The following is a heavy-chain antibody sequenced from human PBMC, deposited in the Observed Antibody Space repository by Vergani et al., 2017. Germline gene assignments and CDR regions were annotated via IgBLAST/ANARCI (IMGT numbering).Heavy chain of an antibody. J-gene: IGHJ6*03. CDR2: ISGSGGST. V-gene: IGHV3-23*01. CDR1: GFTFSSYA. D-gene: IGHD1-26*01. CDR3: ASGTRETFVPTPSHMDV. Sequence: EVQLLESGGGLVQPGGSLRLSCAASGFTFSSYAMSWVRQAPGKGLEWVSAISGSGGSTYYADSVKGRFTISRDNSKNTLYLQMNSLRAEDTAVYYCASGTRETFVPTPSHMDVWGKGTTVTVSS.